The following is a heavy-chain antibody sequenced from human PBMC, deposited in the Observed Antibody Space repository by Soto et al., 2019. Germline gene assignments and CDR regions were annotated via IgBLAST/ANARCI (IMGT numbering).Heavy chain of an antibody. J-gene: IGHJ6*02. D-gene: IGHD6-19*01. CDR2: ISYDGSNK. CDR1: GFTFSSYA. CDR3: ARDCGWTRDSHYYYGMDV. V-gene: IGHV3-30-3*01. Sequence: GSLRLSCAASGFTFSSYAMHWVRQAPGKGLEWVAVISYDGSNKYYADSVKGRFTISRDNSKNTLYLQMNSLRAEDTAVYYCARDCGWTRDSHYYYGMDVWGQGTKVTVYS.